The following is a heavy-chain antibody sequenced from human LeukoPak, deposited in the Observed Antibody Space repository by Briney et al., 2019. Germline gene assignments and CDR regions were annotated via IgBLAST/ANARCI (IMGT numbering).Heavy chain of an antibody. CDR1: GFTFSSYV. CDR3: VKVGCSGGTCYWAYFQH. J-gene: IGHJ1*01. CDR2: ISSNGDRT. D-gene: IGHD2-15*01. V-gene: IGHV3-64D*09. Sequence: GGSLRLSCSASGFTFSSYVMHWVRQAPGKGLEYVSGISSNGDRTYYADSVKGRFIISRDNSKNTLYPQMSSLRAEDTAVYYCVKVGCSGGTCYWAYFQHWGQGTLVTVSS.